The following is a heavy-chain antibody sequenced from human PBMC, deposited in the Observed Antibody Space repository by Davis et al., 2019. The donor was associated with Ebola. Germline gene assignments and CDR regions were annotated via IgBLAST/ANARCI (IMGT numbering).Heavy chain of an antibody. CDR2: INYSGST. D-gene: IGHD5-18*01. CDR3: ARQWIQLWLDY. Sequence: SETLSLTCTVSGGSISSSSYYWGWNRQPQGKGLEWIGSINYSGSTYYNPSLKSRVTISVDTSKNQFSLKLSSVTAADAAVYYCARQWIQLWLDYWGQGTLVTVSS. V-gene: IGHV4-39*01. J-gene: IGHJ4*02. CDR1: GGSISSSSYY.